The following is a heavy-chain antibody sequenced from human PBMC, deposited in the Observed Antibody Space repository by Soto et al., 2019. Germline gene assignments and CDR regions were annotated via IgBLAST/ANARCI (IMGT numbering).Heavy chain of an antibody. CDR3: ARXFFKTTTVTRGDYGMDV. CDR2: IIPIFGTA. J-gene: IGHJ6*02. Sequence: GAAVKVSCKASGGTFSSYAISWVRQAPGQGLEWMGGIIPIFGTANYAQKFQGRVTITADKSTSTAYMELSSLRSEDTAVYYCARXFFKTTTVTRGDYGMDVWGQGTTVTVSS. V-gene: IGHV1-69*06. CDR1: GGTFSSYA. D-gene: IGHD4-17*01.